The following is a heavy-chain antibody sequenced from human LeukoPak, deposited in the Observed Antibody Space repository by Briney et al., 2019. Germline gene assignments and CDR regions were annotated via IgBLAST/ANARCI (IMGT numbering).Heavy chain of an antibody. CDR2: ISSSGSTI. Sequence: PRGALRLSPADSGVTFSDYYMSWLRQAPGKRLEWVSYISSSGSTIYYADSVKGRFTISRDNAKNSLYLQMNSLRGEDTAVYYCARDHYRLAVAGIRDAFDIWGQGTMVTVSS. J-gene: IGHJ3*02. CDR1: GVTFSDYY. D-gene: IGHD6-19*01. CDR3: ARDHYRLAVAGIRDAFDI. V-gene: IGHV3-11*01.